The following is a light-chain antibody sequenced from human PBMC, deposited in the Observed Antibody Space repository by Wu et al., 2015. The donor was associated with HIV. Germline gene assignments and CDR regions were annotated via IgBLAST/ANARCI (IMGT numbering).Light chain of an antibody. J-gene: IGKJ1*01. CDR1: QSVSTN. Sequence: EIVMTQSPVTLSVSPGERATLSCRASQSVSTNLAWYQQRPGLAPRLLIYGASTRATGIPARFSGSGSGTEVILTISGLHSEDFAIYYCQQYNDWPRTFGQGTKVEI. CDR2: GAS. CDR3: QQYNDWPRT. V-gene: IGKV3-15*01.